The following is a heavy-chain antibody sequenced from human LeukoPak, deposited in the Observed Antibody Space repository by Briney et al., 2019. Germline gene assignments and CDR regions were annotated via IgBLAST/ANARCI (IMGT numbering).Heavy chain of an antibody. D-gene: IGHD5-12*01. J-gene: IGHJ4*02. V-gene: IGHV3-53*04. Sequence: GGSLRLSCAASGFTVSSNYMSWVRQAPGKGLEWVSVIYSGGNTYYADSVKGRFTISRHNSKNTLYLQMNSLRAEDTAVYYCARWGPDFSYDDYFDYWGQGTLVTVSS. CDR3: ARWGPDFSYDDYFDY. CDR1: GFTVSSNY. CDR2: IYSGGNT.